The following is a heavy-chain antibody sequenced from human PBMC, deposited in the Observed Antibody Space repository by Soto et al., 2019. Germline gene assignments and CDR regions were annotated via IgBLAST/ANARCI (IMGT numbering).Heavy chain of an antibody. J-gene: IGHJ4*02. CDR1: GFTFSSYW. V-gene: IGHV3-7*05. CDR3: ARYVGEGDKLNYYGSGSYSTYYFDY. CDR2: IKQDGSEK. D-gene: IGHD3-10*01. Sequence: GGSLRLSCAASGFTFSSYWMSWVRQAPGKGLEWVANIKQDGSEKYYVDSVKGRFTISRDNAKNSLYLQMNSLRAEDTAVYYCARYVGEGDKLNYYGSGSYSTYYFDYWGQGTLVTVSS.